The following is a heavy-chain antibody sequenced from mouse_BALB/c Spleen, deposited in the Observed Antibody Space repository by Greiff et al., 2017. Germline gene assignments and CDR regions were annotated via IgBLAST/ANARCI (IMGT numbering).Heavy chain of an antibody. V-gene: IGHV1-9*01. CDR1: GYTFSSYW. J-gene: IGHJ1*01. CDR2: ILPGSGST. D-gene: IGHD2-14*01. CDR3: ARRDRYDKYWYFDV. Sequence: QVQLKQSGAELMKPGASVKISCKATGYTFSSYWIEWVKQRPGHGLEWIGEILPGSGSTNYNEKFKGKATFTADTSSNTAYMQLSSLTSEDSAVYYCARRDRYDKYWYFDVWGAGTTVTVSS.